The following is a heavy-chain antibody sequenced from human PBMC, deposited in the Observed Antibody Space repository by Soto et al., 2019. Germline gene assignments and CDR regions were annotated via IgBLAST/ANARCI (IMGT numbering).Heavy chain of an antibody. D-gene: IGHD3-22*01. Sequence: GGSLRLSXAASGFTVSSNYMSWVRQAPGKGLEWVSVIYSGGSTYYADSVKGRFTISRDNSKNTLYLQMNSLRAEDTAVYYCAREDSSGLFDIWGQGTMVTVSS. V-gene: IGHV3-53*01. CDR2: IYSGGST. CDR3: AREDSSGLFDI. CDR1: GFTVSSNY. J-gene: IGHJ3*02.